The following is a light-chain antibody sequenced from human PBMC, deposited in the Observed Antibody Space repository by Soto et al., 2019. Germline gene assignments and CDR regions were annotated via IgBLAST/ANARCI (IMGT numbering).Light chain of an antibody. CDR3: LQYNNWPLYT. CDR1: QSVGNN. Sequence: EIVMTQSPATLSVSPGERATVSCRASQSVGNNLAWYQQKPGQAPRLLIYGASTRATGIPARFSGSGSGTEFTLTISSLQFADFAVYYCLQYNNWPLYTFGQGTKLEIK. CDR2: GAS. V-gene: IGKV3D-15*01. J-gene: IGKJ2*01.